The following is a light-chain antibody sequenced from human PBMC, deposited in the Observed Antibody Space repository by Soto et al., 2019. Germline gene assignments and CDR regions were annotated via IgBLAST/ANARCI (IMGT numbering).Light chain of an antibody. Sequence: GDTVTITCRASQGISNYLAWYQQKPGKAPKLLIHSAFTLQSGVPSRFSGSGSGTEFTLTISSLQPDDFATYYCQQRYDYPITFGQGTRLEI. CDR3: QQRYDYPIT. CDR2: SAF. V-gene: IGKV1-9*01. J-gene: IGKJ5*01. CDR1: QGISNY.